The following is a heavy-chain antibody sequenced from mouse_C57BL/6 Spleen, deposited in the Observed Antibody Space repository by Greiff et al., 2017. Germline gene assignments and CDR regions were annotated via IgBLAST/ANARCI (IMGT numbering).Heavy chain of an antibody. D-gene: IGHD2-1*01. CDR1: GFTFTSYW. CDR3: AGPPVYYGNSAWFAY. CDR2: INPSNGGT. Sequence: QVQLQQPGTELVKPGASVKLSCTASGFTFTSYWMHWVKQRPGQGLEWIGNINPSNGGTNYNEKFKSKATLTVDKSSSTAYLQLSSLTSEDSAVYYCAGPPVYYGNSAWFAYWGQGTLVTVSA. J-gene: IGHJ3*01. V-gene: IGHV1-53*01.